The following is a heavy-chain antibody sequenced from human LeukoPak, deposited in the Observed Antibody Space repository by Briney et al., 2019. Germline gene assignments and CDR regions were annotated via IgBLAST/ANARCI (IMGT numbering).Heavy chain of an antibody. V-gene: IGHV3-30*02. CDR3: AKEGIVVVPAATPPDY. J-gene: IGHJ4*02. CDR1: GFTFSSYG. Sequence: GGSLRLSCAASGFTFSSYGMHWVRQAPRKGLEWVAFIRYDGSNKYYADSVKGRFTISRDNSKNTLYLQMNSLRAEDTAVYYCAKEGIVVVPAATPPDYWGQGTLVTVSS. CDR2: IRYDGSNK. D-gene: IGHD2-2*01.